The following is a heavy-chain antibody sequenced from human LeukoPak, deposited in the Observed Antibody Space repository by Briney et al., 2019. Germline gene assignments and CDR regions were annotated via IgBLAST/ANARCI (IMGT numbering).Heavy chain of an antibody. Sequence: GGSLRLSCAASGFTFSSYWMSWVRQAPGKGLEWVANIKQDGSEKYYVDFVKGRFTISRDNAKNSLYLQMNSLRAEDTAAYYCASITMIVVVTDAFDIWGQGTMVTVSS. D-gene: IGHD3-22*01. CDR3: ASITMIVVVTDAFDI. CDR1: GFTFSSYW. V-gene: IGHV3-7*01. CDR2: IKQDGSEK. J-gene: IGHJ3*02.